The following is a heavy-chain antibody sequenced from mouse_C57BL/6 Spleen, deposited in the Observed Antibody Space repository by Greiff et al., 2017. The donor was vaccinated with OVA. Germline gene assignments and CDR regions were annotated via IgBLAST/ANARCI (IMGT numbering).Heavy chain of an antibody. D-gene: IGHD1-1*01. Sequence: QVQLQQSGPELVKPGASVKISCKASGYAFSSSWMNWVKQRPGKGLEWIGRIYPGDGDTNYNGKFKGKATLTADKSSSTAYMQLSSLTSEDSAVYFCAISDYYGSSYPWYFDVWGTGTTVTVSS. CDR2: IYPGDGDT. CDR3: AISDYYGSSYPWYFDV. V-gene: IGHV1-82*01. J-gene: IGHJ1*03. CDR1: GYAFSSSW.